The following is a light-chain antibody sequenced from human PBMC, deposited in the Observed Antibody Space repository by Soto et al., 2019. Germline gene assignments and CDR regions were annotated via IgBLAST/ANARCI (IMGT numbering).Light chain of an antibody. J-gene: IGLJ1*01. CDR3: QTWGTGIPYV. CDR2: VNNDGSH. CDR1: SGHSTYA. V-gene: IGLV4-69*01. Sequence: QSVLTQSPSASASLGASVKLTCALSSGHSTYAIAWHQQQPEKGPRFLMRVNNDGSHIKGNGIPDRFSGSSSGAERYLTISSLQSEDEADYYCQTWGTGIPYVFGPGTKVTVL.